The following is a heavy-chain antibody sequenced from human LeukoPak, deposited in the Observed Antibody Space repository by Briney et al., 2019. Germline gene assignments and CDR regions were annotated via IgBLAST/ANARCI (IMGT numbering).Heavy chain of an antibody. CDR1: GFSIRSNG. V-gene: IGHV3-33*01. CDR2: IWHDGSNK. Sequence: GGSLRLSFAGSGFSIRSNGMHWVRQAPAKGLEGVAVIWHDGSNKYYADSVKGRLTISRDNSKDTLYLQMNSLRAEDTAVYYCARAAGYSSGWPFDYWGQGTLVTVSS. D-gene: IGHD6-19*01. J-gene: IGHJ4*02. CDR3: ARAAGYSSGWPFDY.